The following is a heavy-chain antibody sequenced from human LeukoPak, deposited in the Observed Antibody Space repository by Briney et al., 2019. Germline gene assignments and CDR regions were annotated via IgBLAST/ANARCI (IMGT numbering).Heavy chain of an antibody. V-gene: IGHV3-23*01. CDR3: AKRGPGSPQSGKYYFDY. J-gene: IGHJ4*02. CDR2: ISGSGGGT. Sequence: PGGTLRLSCTASGFTFSSYGMSWVRQAPGKGLEWVCAISGSGGGTYYSDSVKGRFTISRDNYKKTLFLQMDNLRVEDTAVYYCAKRGPGSPQSGKYYFDYWGQGTLVTVSS. D-gene: IGHD2/OR15-2a*01. CDR1: GFTFSSYG.